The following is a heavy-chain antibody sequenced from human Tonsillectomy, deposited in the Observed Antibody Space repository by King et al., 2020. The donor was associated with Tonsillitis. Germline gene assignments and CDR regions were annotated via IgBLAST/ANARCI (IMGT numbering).Heavy chain of an antibody. CDR2: IYHSGST. CDR1: GGSISSGGYS. Sequence: LQLQESGSGLVKPSQTLSLTCAISGGSISSGGYSWSWIRQPPGKGLEWIGYIYHSGSTYYNPSLKSRITMSVDRSKNQFSLNLSSVTAADTAVYYCARSSSGYQVFDYWGQGTLVTVSS. CDR3: ARSSSGYQVFDY. V-gene: IGHV4-30-2*01. J-gene: IGHJ4*02. D-gene: IGHD3-22*01.